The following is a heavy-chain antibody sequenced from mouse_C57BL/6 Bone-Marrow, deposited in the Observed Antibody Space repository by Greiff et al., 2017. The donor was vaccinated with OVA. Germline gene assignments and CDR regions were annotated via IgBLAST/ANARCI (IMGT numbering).Heavy chain of an antibody. Sequence: VQLQQSGPELVKPGASVKISCKASGYTFTDYYMNWVKQSHGKSLEWIGDINPNNGGTSYNQKFKGKATLTVDKSSSTAYMELRSLTSEDSAVYYCARGQLRDYWGQGTTLTVSS. CDR2: INPNNGGT. V-gene: IGHV1-26*01. CDR3: ARGQLRDY. CDR1: GYTFTDYY. D-gene: IGHD3-2*01. J-gene: IGHJ2*01.